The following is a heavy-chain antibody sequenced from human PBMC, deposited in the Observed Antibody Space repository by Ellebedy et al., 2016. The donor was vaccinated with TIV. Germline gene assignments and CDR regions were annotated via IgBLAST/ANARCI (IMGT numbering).Heavy chain of an antibody. Sequence: GESLKISCAASGFTFNSFWMHWVRQAPGKGLLWVSRTNTDESTTNYADSVKGRFTISRDNAKNTLYLQMNSLRAEDTDVYYCVRLRIAAAGRSFDYWGQGTLVTVSS. V-gene: IGHV3-74*01. J-gene: IGHJ4*02. CDR1: GFTFNSFW. D-gene: IGHD6-13*01. CDR2: TNTDESTT. CDR3: VRLRIAAAGRSFDY.